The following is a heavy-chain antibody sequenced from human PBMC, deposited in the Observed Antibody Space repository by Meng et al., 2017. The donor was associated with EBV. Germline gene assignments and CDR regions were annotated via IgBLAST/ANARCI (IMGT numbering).Heavy chain of an antibody. CDR1: GHTFTRYD. CDR2: ISAYNGNT. Sequence: VQLVQSGAQAKKPGASVKISYKASGHTFTRYDISWVRQSPGPGLEWMGWISAYNGNTNYAQKLQGRVTMTTDTSTSTAYMELRSLRSDDTAVYYCARGLAYFDSWGQGTLVTVSS. J-gene: IGHJ4*02. D-gene: IGHD2-21*01. V-gene: IGHV1-18*01. CDR3: ARGLAYFDS.